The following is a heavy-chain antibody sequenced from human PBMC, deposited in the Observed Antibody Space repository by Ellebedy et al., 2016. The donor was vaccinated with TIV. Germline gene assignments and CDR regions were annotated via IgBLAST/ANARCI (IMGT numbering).Heavy chain of an antibody. J-gene: IGHJ4*02. D-gene: IGHD6-19*01. CDR2: MNPNSGNT. CDR3: LRGWHDY. Sequence: AASVKVSCKASGDTFSSYAINWVRQATGQGLEWMGWMNPNSGNTGYAQKFQGRVTMTRNTSISTAYMELSSLRSEDTAVYYCLRGWHDYWGQGTLVTVSS. V-gene: IGHV1-8*02. CDR1: GDTFSSYA.